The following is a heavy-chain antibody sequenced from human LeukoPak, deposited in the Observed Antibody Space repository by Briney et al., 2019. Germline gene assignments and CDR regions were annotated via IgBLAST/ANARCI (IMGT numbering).Heavy chain of an antibody. CDR1: GYTLTELS. V-gene: IGHV1-46*01. Sequence: GASVKVSCKVSGYTLTELSMHWVRQAPGQGLEWMGVINPSDGTTTYTQKFQGRVTMTRDTSASTVNMELSSLRSEDTAVYYCAAGTNYWGQGTLVTVSS. D-gene: IGHD1-14*01. CDR2: INPSDGTT. CDR3: AAGTNY. J-gene: IGHJ4*02.